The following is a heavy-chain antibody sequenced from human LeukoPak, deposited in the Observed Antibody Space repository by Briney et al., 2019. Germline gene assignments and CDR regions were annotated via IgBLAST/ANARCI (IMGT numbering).Heavy chain of an antibody. D-gene: IGHD3-22*01. CDR3: ARGGAYYDSSGYYMFNLDY. CDR2: INPNSGGT. J-gene: IGHJ4*02. CDR1: GYTFTGYY. Sequence: ASVKVSCKASGYTFTGYYMHWVRQAPGQGLEWMGWINPNSGGTNYAQKFQGRVTMTRDTSISTAYMELSRLRPDDTAVYYCARGGAYYDSSGYYMFNLDYWGQGTLVTVSS. V-gene: IGHV1-2*02.